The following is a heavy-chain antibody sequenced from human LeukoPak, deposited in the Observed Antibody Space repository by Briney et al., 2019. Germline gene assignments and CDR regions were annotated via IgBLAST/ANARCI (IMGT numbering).Heavy chain of an antibody. CDR2: ISAYNGNT. J-gene: IGHJ5*02. CDR3: ARDLASTYYYDSSGYPGRFDP. Sequence: GASVKVSCKASGYTFTSYGISWVRQAPGQGLEWMGWISAYNGNTNYAQKLQGRVTMTTDTSTSTAYMELSSLRSEDTAVYYCARDLASTYYYDSSGYPGRFDPWGQGTLVTVSS. CDR1: GYTFTSYG. V-gene: IGHV1-18*01. D-gene: IGHD3-22*01.